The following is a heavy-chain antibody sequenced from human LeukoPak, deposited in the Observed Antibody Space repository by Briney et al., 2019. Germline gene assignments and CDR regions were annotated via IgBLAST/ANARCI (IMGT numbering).Heavy chain of an antibody. V-gene: IGHV3-53*01. CDR3: ATKGVYSSTWYYFDY. J-gene: IGHJ4*02. Sequence: PGGSLRLSCAASGFTVSNSYMSWVRQAPGKGLEWVSVIYIGGSTYYADSVKGRFTISRDNSQNTLYLQMNSLRAEDTAVYYCATKGVYSSTWYYFDYWGQGTLVTVSS. CDR2: IYIGGST. CDR1: GFTVSNSY. D-gene: IGHD6-13*01.